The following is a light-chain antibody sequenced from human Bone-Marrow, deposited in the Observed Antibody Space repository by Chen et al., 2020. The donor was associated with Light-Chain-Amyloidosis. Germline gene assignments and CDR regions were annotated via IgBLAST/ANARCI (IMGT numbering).Light chain of an antibody. CDR3: QSADSSGTYEVI. CDR2: RDT. V-gene: IGLV3-25*03. CDR1: DLPTNY. J-gene: IGLJ2*01. Sequence: SYELIQPLSVAVSPGQPARITGSGDDLPTNYAIWYQRKPGQAPVLVIHRDTERPSGIAERFSGSSSGTTATLTISGVQAEDEADYHCQSADSSGTYEVIFGGGTKLTVL.